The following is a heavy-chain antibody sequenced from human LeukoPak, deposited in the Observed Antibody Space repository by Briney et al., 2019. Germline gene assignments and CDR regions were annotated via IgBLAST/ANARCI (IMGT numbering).Heavy chain of an antibody. CDR1: GGSFSGYY. CDR2: INHSGST. V-gene: IGHV4-34*01. CDR3: ARHPIVVVTAKPGPVDV. D-gene: IGHD2-21*02. J-gene: IGHJ6*02. Sequence: PSETLSLTCAVYGGSFSGYYWSWIRQPPGKGLEWIGEINHSGSTNYNPSLKSRVTISEDTSKNQFSLKLSSVTAADTAVYYCARHPIVVVTAKPGPVDVWGQGTTVTVSS.